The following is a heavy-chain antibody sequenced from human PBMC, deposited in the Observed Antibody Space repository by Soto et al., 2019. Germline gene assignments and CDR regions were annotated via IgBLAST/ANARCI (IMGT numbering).Heavy chain of an antibody. CDR2: IYTSGST. V-gene: IGHV4-4*07. CDR3: ASTKIQSMVRGFQNGMDV. CDR1: GGSINSYY. Sequence: QVQLQESGPGQVKPSETLSLTCNVSGGSINSYYWTWIRQPAGQGLEYIGRIYTSGSTNYNPSLKSRVTMSVDTSKNQFSLKLSSVTAADTAVYFCASTKIQSMVRGFQNGMDVWGQGTTVTVSS. D-gene: IGHD3-10*01. J-gene: IGHJ6*02.